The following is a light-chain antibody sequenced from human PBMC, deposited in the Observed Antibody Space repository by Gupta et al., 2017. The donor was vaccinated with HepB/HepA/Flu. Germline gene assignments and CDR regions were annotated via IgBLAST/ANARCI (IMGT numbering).Light chain of an antibody. CDR1: SNNVGNQG. V-gene: IGLV10-54*04. CDR2: RNS. J-gene: IGLJ3*02. Sequence: QAGLTQPPSVSKGLRQPATFTCTGNSNNVGNQGAAWLQQHQGHPPKLLFYRNSNRPSGISERFSASRSGNTASLTIIGLQPEDEADYYCSAWDSSRSEVVFGGGTRLTVL. CDR3: SAWDSSRSEVV.